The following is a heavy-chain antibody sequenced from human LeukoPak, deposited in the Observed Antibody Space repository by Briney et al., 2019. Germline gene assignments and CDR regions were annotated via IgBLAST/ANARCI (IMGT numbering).Heavy chain of an antibody. CDR1: GFTFSNFW. CDR3: ARETSGGPDY. J-gene: IGHJ4*02. CDR2: INLDESKK. Sequence: GGSLRLSCAASGFTFSNFWMSWVRQAPGKGLEWVANINLDESKKYYVDSAKGRFTISRDNAKNSLYLQMDSLRAEDTAVYYCARETSGGPDYWGQGTLVTVSS. V-gene: IGHV3-7*05.